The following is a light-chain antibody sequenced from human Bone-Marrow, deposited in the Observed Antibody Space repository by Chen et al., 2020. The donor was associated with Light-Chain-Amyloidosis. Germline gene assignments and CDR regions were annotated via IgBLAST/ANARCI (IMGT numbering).Light chain of an antibody. CDR3: QVWDRSSDRPV. J-gene: IGLJ3*02. CDR1: NIGATR. V-gene: IGLV3-21*02. Sequence: SYVLTQPSSVSVAPGQTATIACGGNNIGATRVHWYQQTPGQAPLLVVYDDSERPPGIPERLSGSNSGKTATLTISRVEAGDEADYYCQVWDRSSDRPVFGGGTKLTVL. CDR2: DDS.